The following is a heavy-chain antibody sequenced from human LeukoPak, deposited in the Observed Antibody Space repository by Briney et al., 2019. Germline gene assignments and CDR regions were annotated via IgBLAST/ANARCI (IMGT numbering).Heavy chain of an antibody. CDR3: AKDRDLAGDRKPGYFDC. V-gene: IGHV3-23*01. D-gene: IGHD7-27*01. CDR2: ASGSGGST. Sequence: GGSLRLSCTASGFTFTSYGMSWFRQAPGKGLEWVSAASGSGGSTFYADSVKGRFTTSRDNSKNRLYLQMSSLRAEDMAVYYCAKDRDLAGDRKPGYFDCWGQGTLVTVSS. J-gene: IGHJ4*02. CDR1: GFTFTSYG.